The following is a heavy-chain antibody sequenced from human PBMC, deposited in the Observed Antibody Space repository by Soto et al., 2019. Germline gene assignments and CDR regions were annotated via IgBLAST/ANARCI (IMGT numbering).Heavy chain of an antibody. V-gene: IGHV3-23*01. CDR1: GCTFNRYG. CDR3: VKLRLELLYLDS. J-gene: IGHJ4*02. Sequence: GGSLRRSCAASGCTFNRYGMSWVRQAPGKGLEWVSAISASGDTKYYADSVKGRFTISRDSSNNPLYLQMNSLRADDTALYYCVKLRLELLYLDSWGLGALVTVSS. D-gene: IGHD1-7*01. CDR2: ISASGDTK.